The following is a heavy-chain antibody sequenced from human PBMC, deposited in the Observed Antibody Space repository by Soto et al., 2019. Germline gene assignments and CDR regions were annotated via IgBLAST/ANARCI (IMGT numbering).Heavy chain of an antibody. Sequence: GGSLRLSCGASGFTVSSNYMSWVRQAPGKGLEWISIIYSAGNTYYADSVKGRFTISRDNSKNTLYLQMNSLGAEDTAVYYCARDFVVGGPTINYYYGMDVWGQGTTVTVSS. CDR3: ARDFVVGGPTINYYYGMDV. V-gene: IGHV3-66*01. CDR2: IYSAGNT. D-gene: IGHD1-26*01. J-gene: IGHJ6*02. CDR1: GFTVSSNY.